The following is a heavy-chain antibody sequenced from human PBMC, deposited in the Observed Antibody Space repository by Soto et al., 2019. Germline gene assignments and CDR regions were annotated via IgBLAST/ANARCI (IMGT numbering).Heavy chain of an antibody. CDR2: ISSSSSYI. CDR1: GFTFSSYS. CDR3: ARDRGGDLKAVDI. V-gene: IGHV3-21*01. D-gene: IGHD3-10*01. Sequence: EVQLVESGGGLVKPGGSLRLSCAASGFTFSSYSMNWVRQAPGKGLEWVSLISSSSSYIYYADSVKGRFTISRYNAKNSLYLQMNSLRAEDTALYYCARDRGGDLKAVDIWGQGTRVTVSS. J-gene: IGHJ3*02.